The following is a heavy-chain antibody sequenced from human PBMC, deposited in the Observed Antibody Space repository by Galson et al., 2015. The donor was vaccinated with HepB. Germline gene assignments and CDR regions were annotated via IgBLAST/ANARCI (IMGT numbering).Heavy chain of an antibody. Sequence: SLRLSCAASGFAFSTYSMNWVRQAPGKGLEWVSSISRFAVYIYYADSVKGRFTISRDNAKNSLYLQMNSLRAEDTAVYYCARDRGGQFVDYWGQGTLVTVSS. CDR1: GFAFSTYS. J-gene: IGHJ4*02. V-gene: IGHV3-21*06. CDR3: ARDRGGQFVDY. CDR2: ISRFAVYI. D-gene: IGHD3-10*01.